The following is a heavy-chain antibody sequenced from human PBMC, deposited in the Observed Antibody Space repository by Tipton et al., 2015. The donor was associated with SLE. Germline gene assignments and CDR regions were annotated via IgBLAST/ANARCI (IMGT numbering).Heavy chain of an antibody. CDR2: INHSGST. J-gene: IGHJ1*01. CDR3: ARTGYSSSWLYFQH. D-gene: IGHD6-13*01. Sequence: TLSLTCAVYGGSFSGYYWSWIRQPPGKGLEWIGEINHSGSTNYNPSLKGRVTISVDTSENQFSLKLGSVTAADTAVYYCARTGYSSSWLYFQHWGQGTLVTVSS. V-gene: IGHV4-34*01. CDR1: GGSFSGYY.